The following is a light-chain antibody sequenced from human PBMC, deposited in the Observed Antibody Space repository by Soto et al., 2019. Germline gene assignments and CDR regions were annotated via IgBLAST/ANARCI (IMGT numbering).Light chain of an antibody. J-gene: IGKJ5*01. V-gene: IGKV3D-7*01. CDR3: QQDFKLPFT. CDR1: QSVSSSY. Sequence: IVLTQSPATLSSSPGERATLSCGASQSVSSSYVAWYQHKPGQAPRLLISGTSTRATGTPARFSGTGSGTDFTLTISSLQSEDFAVYFCQQDFKLPFTFGQGTRLEI. CDR2: GTS.